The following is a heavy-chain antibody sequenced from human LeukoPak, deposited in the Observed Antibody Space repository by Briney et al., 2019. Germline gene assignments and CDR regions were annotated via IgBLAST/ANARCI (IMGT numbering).Heavy chain of an antibody. CDR1: GFTFSSYS. CDR3: ARDSPTYYYDSSGYRPFDY. J-gene: IGHJ4*02. Sequence: GGSLRLSCAASGFTFSSYSMNWVRRAPGKGLEWVSYISSSSSTIYYADSVKGRFTISRDNAKNSLYLQMNSLRDEDTAVYYCARDSPTYYYDSSGYRPFDYWGQGTLVTVSS. D-gene: IGHD3-22*01. V-gene: IGHV3-48*02. CDR2: ISSSSSTI.